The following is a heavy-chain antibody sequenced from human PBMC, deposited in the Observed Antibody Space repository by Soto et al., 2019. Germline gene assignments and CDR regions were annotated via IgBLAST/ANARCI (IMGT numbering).Heavy chain of an antibody. CDR3: RSSSRYSTDV. V-gene: IGHV4-39*01. J-gene: IGHJ6*02. CDR1: GGSITSSFY. CDR2: IYATGNT. Sequence: QLQLQESGPGLVKPSETLSLTCTVSGGSITSSFYWGWIRQPPGKGLGWIGSIYATGNTYYNPSLKGRVTISPDTSKNQFSLNLISVTAADTAVYYCRSSSRYSTDVWGQGATVTVSS. D-gene: IGHD6-13*01.